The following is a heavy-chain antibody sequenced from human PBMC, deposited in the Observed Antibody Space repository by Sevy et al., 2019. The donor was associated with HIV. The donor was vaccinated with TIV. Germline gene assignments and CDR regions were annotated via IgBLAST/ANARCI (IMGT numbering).Heavy chain of an antibody. CDR1: KFTVSNNY. J-gene: IGHJ5*02. V-gene: IGHV3-53*01. Sequence: GGSLRLSCAVSKFTVSNNYMTWVRQAPGKGLEWVSTLYDSGAAYYAVSVKGPFTVSRDNSKNTLYLQMNSLRAEDTAVYYCARTVVLVDGPRNWLDTWGQGTLVTVSS. D-gene: IGHD2-8*02. CDR2: LYDSGAA. CDR3: ARTVVLVDGPRNWLDT.